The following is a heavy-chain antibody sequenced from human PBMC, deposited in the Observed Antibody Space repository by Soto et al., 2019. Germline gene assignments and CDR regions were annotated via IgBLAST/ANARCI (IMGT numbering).Heavy chain of an antibody. D-gene: IGHD2-8*01. CDR3: VTNFLNDAFDI. CDR2: IYHSGST. CDR1: GGSISSGGYS. Sequence: TLSLTCAVSGGSISSGGYSWSWIRQPPGKGLEWIGYIYHSGSTYYNPSLKSRVTISVDRSKNQFSLKLSSVTAADTAVYYCVTNFLNDAFDIWGQGTMVTVSS. V-gene: IGHV4-30-2*01. J-gene: IGHJ3*02.